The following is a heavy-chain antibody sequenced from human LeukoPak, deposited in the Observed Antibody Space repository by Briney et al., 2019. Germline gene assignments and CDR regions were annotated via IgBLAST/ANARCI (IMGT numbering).Heavy chain of an antibody. J-gene: IGHJ1*01. Sequence: PGGSLRLSCAVSGFTFSNYAMSWVRQAPGKGLEWVSAISGSGGTTYYADSVKGRFTISRDNSKNTLYLQINSLRAEDTAVYYCAKRPSGGSGYKYFQDWGQGTLVTVSS. CDR1: GFTFSNYA. V-gene: IGHV3-23*01. CDR2: ISGSGGTT. CDR3: AKRPSGGSGYKYFQD. D-gene: IGHD3-22*01.